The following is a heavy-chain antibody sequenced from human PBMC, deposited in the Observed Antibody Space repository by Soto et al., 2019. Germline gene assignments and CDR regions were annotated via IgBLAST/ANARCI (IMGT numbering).Heavy chain of an antibody. Sequence: PGESLKISCNASGYSFTNYWIGWVRQMPGKGLEWMGIMNPADFYTRYSPSFEGQVTISADKSVSTAYLQWNSLKASDTALYFCASRSTGYSSFDFWGQGTLVTVSS. D-gene: IGHD2-15*01. V-gene: IGHV5-51*01. CDR3: ASRSTGYSSFDF. CDR2: MNPADFYT. CDR1: GYSFTNYW. J-gene: IGHJ4*02.